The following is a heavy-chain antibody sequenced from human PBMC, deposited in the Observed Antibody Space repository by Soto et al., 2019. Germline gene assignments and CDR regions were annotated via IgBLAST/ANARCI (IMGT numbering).Heavy chain of an antibody. V-gene: IGHV3-7*01. CDR3: ARIASAGRGWDV. CDR2: IKQDGSEK. Sequence: EVQLVESGGGLVQPGGSLRLSCAASGFTFSSYWMSWVRQAPVKGLEWVGNIKQDGSEKKYVDFMEGQFATSRDNAENSLYLQMNSLRAEDTAVYYCARIASAGRGWDVWGQGTTVVVSS. J-gene: IGHJ6*02. D-gene: IGHD6-13*01. CDR1: GFTFSSYW.